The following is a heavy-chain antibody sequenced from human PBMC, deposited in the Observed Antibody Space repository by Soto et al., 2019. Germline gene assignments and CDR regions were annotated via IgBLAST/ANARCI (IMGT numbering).Heavy chain of an antibody. V-gene: IGHV4-34*01. Sequence: PSETLSLTCAVYGGSFSGYYWSWIRQPPGKGLEWIGEINHSGSTNYNPSLKSRVTISVDTSKNQFSLKLSSVTAEDTAVYYCAKSNWFDPWGQGSLVTVSS. CDR2: INHSGST. J-gene: IGHJ5*02. CDR1: GGSFSGYY. CDR3: AKSNWFDP.